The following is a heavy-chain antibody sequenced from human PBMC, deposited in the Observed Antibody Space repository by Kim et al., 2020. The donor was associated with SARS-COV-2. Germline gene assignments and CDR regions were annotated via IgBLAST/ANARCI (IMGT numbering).Heavy chain of an antibody. V-gene: IGHV3-33*06. CDR2: IWYDGSNK. Sequence: GGSLRLSCAASGFTFSSYAMHWVRQAPGKGLEWVAVIWYDGSNKYYADSVKGRFTISRDNSKNTLYLQMNSLRAEDTAVYYCAKEKGYDSGWFDYWGQGTLVTVSS. CDR3: AKEKGYDSGWFDY. D-gene: IGHD6-19*01. J-gene: IGHJ4*02. CDR1: GFTFSSYA.